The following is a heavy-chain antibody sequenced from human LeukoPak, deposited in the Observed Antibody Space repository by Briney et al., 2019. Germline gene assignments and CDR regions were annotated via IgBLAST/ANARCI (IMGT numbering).Heavy chain of an antibody. V-gene: IGHV1-2*02. CDR2: INPNSGVT. J-gene: IGHJ4*02. Sequence: ASVKVSCKATGYTFTGYFIHWVRQAPGQGLEWMGWINPNSGVTNYAQKFQGRVTMTRDTSISAAYMELSSLRSDDTAVYYCARGGGGLAYWGQGTLATVSS. D-gene: IGHD3-16*01. CDR3: ARGGGGLAY. CDR1: GYTFTGYF.